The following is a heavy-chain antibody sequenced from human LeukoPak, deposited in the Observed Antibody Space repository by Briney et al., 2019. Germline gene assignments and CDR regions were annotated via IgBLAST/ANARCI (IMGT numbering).Heavy chain of an antibody. Sequence: GASVKVSCKASGGTFSSYAISWVRQAPGQGLEWMGRIIPILGIANYAQKFQGRVTITADKSTSTAYMELSSLRSEDTAVYYCARVVVRGVIIDPEIDYWGQGTLVTVSS. CDR1: GGTFSSYA. CDR2: IIPILGIA. V-gene: IGHV1-69*04. CDR3: ARVVVRGVIIDPEIDY. D-gene: IGHD3-10*01. J-gene: IGHJ4*02.